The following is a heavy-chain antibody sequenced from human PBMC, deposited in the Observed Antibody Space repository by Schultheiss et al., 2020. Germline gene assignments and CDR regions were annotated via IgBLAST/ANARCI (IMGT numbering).Heavy chain of an antibody. CDR3: ARDMNDFWSGYDAFDI. V-gene: IGHV4-34*01. J-gene: IGHJ3*02. CDR2: INHSGST. Sequence: SETLSLTCAVYGGSFSCYYWSWICQPPGKGLEWIGEINHSGSTNYNPSLKSRVTISVDTSKNQFSLNLSSVTAADTAVYYCARDMNDFWSGYDAFDIWGQGTMVTVSS. D-gene: IGHD3-3*01. CDR1: GGSFSCYY.